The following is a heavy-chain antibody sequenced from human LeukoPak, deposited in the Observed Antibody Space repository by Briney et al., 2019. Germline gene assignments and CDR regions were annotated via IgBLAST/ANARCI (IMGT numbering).Heavy chain of an antibody. D-gene: IGHD7-27*01. CDR3: ASNTGTVFDY. CDR2: IYYSGTT. CDR1: GGSISSSPYY. V-gene: IGHV4-39*07. Sequence: SETLSLTCTVSGGSISSSPYYWGWIRQPPGKGLEWIGSIYYSGTTHYNPSLESRVTISVDTSKNQFSLNLTSVTAADTAVYYCASNTGTVFDYWGQGALVTVSS. J-gene: IGHJ4*02.